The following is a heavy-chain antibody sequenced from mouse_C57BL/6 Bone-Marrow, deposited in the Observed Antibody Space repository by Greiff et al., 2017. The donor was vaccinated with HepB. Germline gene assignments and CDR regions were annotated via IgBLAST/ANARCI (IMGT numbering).Heavy chain of an antibody. CDR1: GFSLTRYG. V-gene: IGHV2-6*01. CDR3: ASGDGYYGFAY. CDR2: IWGVGST. Sequence: VLLVESGPGLVAPSPSLSITCPVSGFSLTRYGVDWVRQSPGKGLAWLGVIWGVGSTNYNSALKSRLSISKDNSKSQVFLKMNSLQTDDTAMYYCASGDGYYGFAYWGQGTLVTVSA. D-gene: IGHD2-3*01. J-gene: IGHJ3*01.